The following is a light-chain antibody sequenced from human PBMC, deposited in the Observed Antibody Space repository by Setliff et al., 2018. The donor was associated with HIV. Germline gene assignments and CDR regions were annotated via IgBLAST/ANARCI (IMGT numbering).Light chain of an antibody. CDR3: HSYDSSLSGSNV. CDR2: GNT. V-gene: IGLV1-40*01. Sequence: QSVLAQPPSVSGATGQRVSISCTGSSSNIGAGSDLHWYQQLPGTAPKLLIYGNTIRPSGVPDRFSGSKSGTSASLAITGLHAEDEADYYCHSYDSSLSGSNVFGSGTKVTVL. J-gene: IGLJ1*01. CDR1: SSNIGAGSD.